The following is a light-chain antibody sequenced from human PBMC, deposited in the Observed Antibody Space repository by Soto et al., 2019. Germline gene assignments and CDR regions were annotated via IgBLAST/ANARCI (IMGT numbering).Light chain of an antibody. V-gene: IGKV1-6*01. CDR1: QEIRNE. CDR3: LQDFNYPRT. J-gene: IGKJ2*01. CDR2: AAS. Sequence: AIQLTQSPSSLSAVVGDRVTITCRASQEIRNELDWYQQKPGKAPKVLIYAASNLQDGVPSRFSGSGSGTDFSLTISSLQPEDFATYYCLQDFNYPRTFGQGTKVDIK.